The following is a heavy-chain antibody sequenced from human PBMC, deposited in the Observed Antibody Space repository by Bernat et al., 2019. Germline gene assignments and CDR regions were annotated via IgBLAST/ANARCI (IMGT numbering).Heavy chain of an antibody. CDR2: IYSGVST. V-gene: IGHV3-66*01. J-gene: IGHJ6*02. D-gene: IGHD5-24*01. Sequence: EVQLVESGGGLVQPGGSLRLSCAASGFTVSSNYMSWVRQAPGKGLEWVSVIYSGVSTYYADSVKGRFTISRDNSKPTLYLQMNSLRAEVTAVYYCARDQGDGYNYVYYYGMDVWGQGTTITVSS. CDR3: ARDQGDGYNYVYYYGMDV. CDR1: GFTVSSNY.